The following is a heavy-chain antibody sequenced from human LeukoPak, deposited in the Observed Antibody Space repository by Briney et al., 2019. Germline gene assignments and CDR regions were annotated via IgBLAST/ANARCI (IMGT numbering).Heavy chain of an antibody. CDR1: GFTFSNSW. CDR2: IKDDGSNT. V-gene: IGHV3-7*01. J-gene: IGHJ4*02. Sequence: PGGSLRLSCAAPGFTFSNSWMSWFRQAPGQRLEWVASIKDDGSNTYYLESVKGRFTISRDNAKTSLFLQMDGLRADDTAVFFCARHLSRGQDFDYWGQGTLVTVSS. CDR3: ARHLSRGQDFDY.